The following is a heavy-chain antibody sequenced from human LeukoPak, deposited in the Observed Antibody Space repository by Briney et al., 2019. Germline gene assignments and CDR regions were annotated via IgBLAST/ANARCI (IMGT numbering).Heavy chain of an antibody. CDR3: ARVGTGTTVYYYMDV. D-gene: IGHD1-7*01. V-gene: IGHV4-61*02. Sequence: PSQTLSLTCTVSGGSISSGSYYWSWIRQPAGKGLEWIGRIYTSGSPNYNPSLKSRVTISVDTSKNQFSLKLSSVTAADTAVYYCARVGTGTTVYYYMDVWGKGTTVTVSS. CDR1: GGSISSGSYY. J-gene: IGHJ6*03. CDR2: IYTSGSP.